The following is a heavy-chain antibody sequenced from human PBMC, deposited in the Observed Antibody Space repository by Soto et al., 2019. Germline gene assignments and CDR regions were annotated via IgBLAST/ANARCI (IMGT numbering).Heavy chain of an antibody. Sequence: SETLSLTCTVSGASIRSSAYWGWIRQPPGKGLEWIGSIYSIGNTYYNPSLKSRVTISVDTSKNQFSLKLSSVTAADTAVYYCARSVFPWGQGTLVTVSS. CDR2: IYSIGNT. J-gene: IGHJ5*02. V-gene: IGHV4-39*07. CDR1: GASIRSSAY. CDR3: ARSVFP.